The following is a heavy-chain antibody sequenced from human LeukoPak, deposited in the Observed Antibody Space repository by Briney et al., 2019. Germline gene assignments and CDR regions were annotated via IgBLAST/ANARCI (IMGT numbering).Heavy chain of an antibody. CDR1: GFSFSTYG. CDR2: ISSEGGST. CDR3: VKGRAASVFGGFDY. J-gene: IGHJ4*02. V-gene: IGHV3-64D*06. Sequence: GGSLRLSCSASGFSFSTYGIYWVRQAPGKGLEYVSAISSEGGSTHYTDSVKGRFTISRDNSKNTLHLQMNSLRTEDTAVYYCVKGRAASVFGGFDYWGQGTLVTVSS. D-gene: IGHD3-10*01.